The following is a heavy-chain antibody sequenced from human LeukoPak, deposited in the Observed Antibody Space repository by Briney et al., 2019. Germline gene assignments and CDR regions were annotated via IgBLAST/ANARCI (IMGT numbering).Heavy chain of an antibody. CDR1: GGSISSYY. D-gene: IGHD6-13*01. Sequence: SETLSLTCTVSGGSISSYYWSWIRQPPGKGLEWIGYIYYSGSTNYNPSLKSRVTISVDTSKNQFSLKLSSVTAADTAVYYCARGRLRIAAAGTRFDPWGQGTLVTVSS. J-gene: IGHJ5*02. CDR3: ARGRLRIAAAGTRFDP. V-gene: IGHV4-59*12. CDR2: IYYSGST.